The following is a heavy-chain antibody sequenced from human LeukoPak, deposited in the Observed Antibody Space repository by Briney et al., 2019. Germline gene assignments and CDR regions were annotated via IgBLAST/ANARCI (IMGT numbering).Heavy chain of an antibody. CDR1: GFTFSSYW. CDR2: IKQDGSEK. V-gene: IGHV3-7*01. CDR3: ARDLYSSSWYSVRYYFDY. J-gene: IGHJ4*02. D-gene: IGHD6-13*01. Sequence: GGSLRLSCAASGFTFSSYWMSWVRQAPGKGLEWVANIKQDGSEKYYVDSVKGRFTISRDNAKNSLYLQMNSLRAEDTAVYYCARDLYSSSWYSVRYYFDYWGQGTLVTVSS.